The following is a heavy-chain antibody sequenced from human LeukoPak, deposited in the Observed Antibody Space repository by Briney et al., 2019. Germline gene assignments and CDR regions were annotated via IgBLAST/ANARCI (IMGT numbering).Heavy chain of an antibody. J-gene: IGHJ3*02. D-gene: IGHD1-26*01. CDR1: GGSIGSYY. V-gene: IGHV4-59*01. Sequence: SETLSLTCTVSGGSIGSYYWNWIRQPPGKGLEWIGYVHNSGSTNYNPSLKSRVTISVDTSKNQFSLKLSSVTAADTAVYYCARDKGVIVGRTEIYAFDIWGQGTLVTVSS. CDR2: VHNSGST. CDR3: ARDKGVIVGRTEIYAFDI.